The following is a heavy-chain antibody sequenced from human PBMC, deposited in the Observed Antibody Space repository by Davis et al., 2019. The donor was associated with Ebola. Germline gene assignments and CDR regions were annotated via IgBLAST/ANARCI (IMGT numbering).Heavy chain of an antibody. CDR3: ARGHRELLWFGEDYYYGMDV. J-gene: IGHJ6*02. V-gene: IGHV3-23*01. D-gene: IGHD3-10*01. Sequence: GESLKISCAASGFVFSSYVMSWVRRAPGKGLEWVSAISGSGGSTYYADSVKGRFTISSDNSKKTLYLQMNSLRDEDTAVYYCARGHRELLWFGEDYYYGMDVWGQGTTVTVSS. CDR2: ISGSGGST. CDR1: GFVFSSYV.